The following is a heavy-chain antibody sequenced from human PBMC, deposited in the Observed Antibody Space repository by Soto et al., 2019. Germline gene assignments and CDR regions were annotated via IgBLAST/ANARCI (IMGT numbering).Heavy chain of an antibody. D-gene: IGHD5-12*01. CDR3: ARGDGYKDAFDI. CDR1: GGSFSGYY. Sequence: SETLSLTCAVYGGSFSGYYWSWIRQPPGKGLEWIGEINHSGSTNYNPSLKSRVTISVDTSKNQFSLKLSSVTAADTAVYYCARGDGYKDAFDIWGQGTMVTVSS. CDR2: INHSGST. J-gene: IGHJ3*02. V-gene: IGHV4-34*01.